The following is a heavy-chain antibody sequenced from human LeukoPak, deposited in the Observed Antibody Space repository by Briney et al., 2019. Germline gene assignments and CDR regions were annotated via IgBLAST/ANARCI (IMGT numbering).Heavy chain of an antibody. V-gene: IGHV3-23*01. CDR1: GFTFNSYV. Sequence: PGGSLRLSCAASGFTFNSYVMSWVRQAPGKGLEWVSTISGSGGSTNYADSVKGRFTISRDNSKNTLSLQMNSLRAEDTAVYYCAKRVVAATSYYFDYWGQGSLVTVSS. CDR3: AKRVVAATSYYFDY. J-gene: IGHJ4*02. CDR2: ISGSGGST. D-gene: IGHD2-15*01.